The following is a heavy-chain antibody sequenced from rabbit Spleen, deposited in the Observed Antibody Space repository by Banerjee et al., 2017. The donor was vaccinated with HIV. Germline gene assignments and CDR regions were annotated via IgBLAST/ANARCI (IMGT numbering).Heavy chain of an antibody. V-gene: IGHV1S45*01. CDR1: GVSLNDKDV. CDR3: ARDAATSFSSYGMDL. Sequence: QEQLVESGGGLVKPEGSLTLTCKASGVSLNDKDVMCWVRQAPGKGLEWIACINIVTGKSVYATWAKGRFTISTTSSTTVTLQMTSLTAADTATYFCARDAATSFSSYGMDLWGQGTLVTVS. CDR2: INIVTGKS. J-gene: IGHJ6*01. D-gene: IGHD8-1*01.